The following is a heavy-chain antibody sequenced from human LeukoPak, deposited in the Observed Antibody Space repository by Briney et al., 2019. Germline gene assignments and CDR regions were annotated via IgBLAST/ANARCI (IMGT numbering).Heavy chain of an antibody. CDR2: ISAYNGNT. J-gene: IGHJ3*02. CDR1: GYTFTSYG. V-gene: IGHV1-18*01. CDR3: ARVRSTHWGSPELGAFDI. Sequence: ASVKVSCKASGYTFTSYGISWVRQAPGQGLEWMGWISAYNGNTNYAQKLQGRVTMTTDTSTSTAYMELRSLRSDDTAVYYCARVRSTHWGSPELGAFDIWAKGQWSPSLQ. D-gene: IGHD7-27*01.